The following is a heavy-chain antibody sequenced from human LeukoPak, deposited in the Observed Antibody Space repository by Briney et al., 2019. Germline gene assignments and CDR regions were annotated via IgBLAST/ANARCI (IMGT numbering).Heavy chain of an antibody. D-gene: IGHD1-26*01. J-gene: IGHJ2*01. Sequence: SETLSLTCTVSGGSFSSYYWTWIRQPAGKGLEWIGRIYNSATTNYSPSLERRVTMSLDTSKNRFALSLSSVTAADTAVYYCARDRLGATGHWRIDVWGRGTLVTVSS. CDR3: ARDRLGATGHWRIDV. CDR2: IYNSATT. CDR1: GGSFSSYY. V-gene: IGHV4-4*07.